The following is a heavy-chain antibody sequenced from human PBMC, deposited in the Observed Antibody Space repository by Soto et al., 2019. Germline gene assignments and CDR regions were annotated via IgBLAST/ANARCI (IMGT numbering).Heavy chain of an antibody. CDR3: ARASEGYCRGGSCYSEKYYYYGMDV. V-gene: IGHV1-69*01. CDR1: GGTFSSYA. J-gene: IGHJ6*02. CDR2: IIPIFGTA. D-gene: IGHD2-15*01. Sequence: QVQLVQSGAEVKKPGSSVKVSCKASGGTFSSYAISWVRQAPGQGLEWMGGIIPIFGTANYAQKFQGRVTSTADESTSTAYMELSSLRSEDTAVYYCARASEGYCRGGSCYSEKYYYYGMDVWGQGTTVTVSS.